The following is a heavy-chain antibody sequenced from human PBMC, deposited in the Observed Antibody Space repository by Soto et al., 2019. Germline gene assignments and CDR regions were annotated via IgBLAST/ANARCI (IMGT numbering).Heavy chain of an antibody. CDR3: ARSATAILGNWFDP. D-gene: IGHD2-2*02. CDR2: INAGNGNT. Sequence: ASVKVSCTASGYTFTSYAMHWVRQAPGQRLEWMGWINAGNGNTKYSQKFQGRVTITRDTSASTAYMELSSLRSEDTAVYYCARSATAILGNWFDPWGQGTLVTVSS. J-gene: IGHJ5*02. CDR1: GYTFTSYA. V-gene: IGHV1-3*01.